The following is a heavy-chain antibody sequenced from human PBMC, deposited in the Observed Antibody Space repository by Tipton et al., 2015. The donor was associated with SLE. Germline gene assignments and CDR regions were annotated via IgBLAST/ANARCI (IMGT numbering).Heavy chain of an antibody. Sequence: RSLRLSCAASGFTFSSYGMHWVRQAPGKGLEWVAVIWYDGSNKYYADSVKGRFTISRDNSKNTLYLQMNSLRAEDTAVYYCAKDWSNNWNFFDYWGQGTLVTVSS. CDR1: GFTFSSYG. D-gene: IGHD1-20*01. J-gene: IGHJ4*02. CDR2: IWYDGSNK. V-gene: IGHV3-33*06. CDR3: AKDWSNNWNFFDY.